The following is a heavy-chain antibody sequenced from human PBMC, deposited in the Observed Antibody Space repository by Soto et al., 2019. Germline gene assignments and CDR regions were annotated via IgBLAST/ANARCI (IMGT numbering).Heavy chain of an antibody. V-gene: IGHV1-46*01. Sequence: EASVKVSCKASGYTFTSYYMHWVRQAPGQGLEWMGIINPSGGSTIYAQKFQGRVTMTRDTSTSTVYMELSSLRSEDTAVYYCARDVVVVPAAHYGMDVWGQGTTVTVSS. CDR2: INPSGGST. CDR1: GYTFTSYY. D-gene: IGHD2-2*01. J-gene: IGHJ6*02. CDR3: ARDVVVVPAAHYGMDV.